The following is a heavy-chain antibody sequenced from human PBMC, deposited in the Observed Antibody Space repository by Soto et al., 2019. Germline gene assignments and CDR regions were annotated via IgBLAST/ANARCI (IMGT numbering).Heavy chain of an antibody. CDR2: ISSSSNTI. CDR1: GFTFSSSS. D-gene: IGHD2-2*01. Sequence: GGSLRLSCAASGFTFSSSSMNWVRQAPGKGLEWVSYISSSSNTIYYADSVKGRLTISRDNARNSLYLQMNSLRAEDTAVYYCARQNAPHYYYMDVWGKGTTVTVSS. V-gene: IGHV3-48*01. J-gene: IGHJ6*03. CDR3: ARQNAPHYYYMDV.